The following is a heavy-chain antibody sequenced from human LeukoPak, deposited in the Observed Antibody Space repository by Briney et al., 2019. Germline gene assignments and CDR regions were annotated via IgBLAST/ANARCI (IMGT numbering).Heavy chain of an antibody. D-gene: IGHD2-15*01. CDR2: ISHDDRNK. Sequence: GGSLRLSCAASGFTFSTYAIHWVRQAPGKGLDWVALISHDDRNKYYADSVKGRFTISRDSSKNTLYLQMNSLRAEDTAVYYCARDYHCTGGRCYDDAFDIWGQGTMVTVSS. CDR1: GFTFSTYA. CDR3: ARDYHCTGGRCYDDAFDI. J-gene: IGHJ3*02. V-gene: IGHV3-30*01.